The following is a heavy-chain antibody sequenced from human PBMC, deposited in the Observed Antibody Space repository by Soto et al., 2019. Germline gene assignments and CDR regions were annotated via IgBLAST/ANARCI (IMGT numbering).Heavy chain of an antibody. CDR1: GFDFSSYS. J-gene: IGHJ1*01. V-gene: IGHV3-21*01. CDR3: ARDPADLWEPDQYFQY. D-gene: IGHD1-26*01. CDR2: ISGSSTYI. Sequence: PXGSLRLSCAASGFDFSSYSLNWVRQTPGKGLEWVSSISGSSTYIYYADSVKGHFTISRDNAKNSLYLQMNSLRAEDTAVYYCARDPADLWEPDQYFQYWGQGTQVTVSS.